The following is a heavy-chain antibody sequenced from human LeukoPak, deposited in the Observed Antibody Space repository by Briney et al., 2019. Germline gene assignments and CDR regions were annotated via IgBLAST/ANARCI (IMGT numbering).Heavy chain of an antibody. V-gene: IGHV3-23*01. D-gene: IGHD6-19*01. Sequence: PGGSLRLSCAASGFTFSSYAMSWVRQAPGKGLEWVSAISGSGGSTYDADSVKGRFTISRDNSKSTLYLQMNSLRAEDTAIYYCAKGFSYSSGWYFYFDYWGQGTLVTVSS. J-gene: IGHJ4*02. CDR3: AKGFSYSSGWYFYFDY. CDR1: GFTFSSYA. CDR2: ISGSGGST.